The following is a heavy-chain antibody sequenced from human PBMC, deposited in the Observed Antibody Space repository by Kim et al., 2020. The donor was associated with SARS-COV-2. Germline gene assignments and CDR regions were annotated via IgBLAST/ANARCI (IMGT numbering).Heavy chain of an antibody. J-gene: IGHJ4*02. Sequence: SETLSLTCTVSGGSISSYYWSWIRQPPGKGLEWIGYIYYSGSTNYNPSLKSRVTISVDTSKNQFSLKLSSVTAADTAVYYCARGGYTRYCSSTSCYAYYFDYWGQGTLVTVSS. D-gene: IGHD2-2*01. CDR1: GGSISSYY. CDR2: IYYSGST. V-gene: IGHV4-59*01. CDR3: ARGGYTRYCSSTSCYAYYFDY.